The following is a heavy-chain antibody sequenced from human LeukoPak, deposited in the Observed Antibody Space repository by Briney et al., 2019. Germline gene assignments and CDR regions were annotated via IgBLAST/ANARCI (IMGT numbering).Heavy chain of an antibody. D-gene: IGHD3-10*01. CDR3: AGDRTNYGSGSYYIPRAFDI. J-gene: IGHJ3*02. CDR1: GFTFSDYY. CDR2: ISSSGSTI. V-gene: IGHV3-11*04. Sequence: PGGSLRLSCAASGFTFSDYYMSWIRQAPGKGLEWVSYISSSGSTIYYADSVKGRFTISRDNAKNSLYLQMNSLRAEDTAVYYCAGDRTNYGSGSYYIPRAFDIWGQGTMVTVSS.